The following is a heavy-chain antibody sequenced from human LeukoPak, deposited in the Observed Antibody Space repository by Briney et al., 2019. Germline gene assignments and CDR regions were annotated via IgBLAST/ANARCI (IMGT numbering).Heavy chain of an antibody. V-gene: IGHV3-23*01. J-gene: IGHJ6*02. CDR2: ISDSGDDT. CDR1: GFTFRGFA. D-gene: IGHD6-13*01. Sequence: GGSLRLSCAASGFTFRGFAMNWVRLAPGKGLEWVSAISDSGDDTYYADFVRGRLTISRDNSKNTLYLQMNSLRAEDTAVYYCAKAAALGHSSSWFDDYYYYYGMDVWGQGTTVTVSS. CDR3: AKAAALGHSSSWFDDYYYYYGMDV.